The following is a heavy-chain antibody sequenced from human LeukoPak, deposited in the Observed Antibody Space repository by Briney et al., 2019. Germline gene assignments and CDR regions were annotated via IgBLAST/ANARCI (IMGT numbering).Heavy chain of an antibody. J-gene: IGHJ3*02. CDR1: GFTFSSYA. CDR3: AKAPPPYCSGGSCFDAFDI. V-gene: IGHV3-23*01. CDR2: ISHSAYTT. D-gene: IGHD2-15*01. Sequence: LPGRSLRLSCAASGFTFSSYAMSWVRQAPGKGLEWVSAISHSAYTTYYADSVKGRFTISRDNSKNTLYLQMSSLRAEDTAVYYCAKAPPPYCSGGSCFDAFDIWGQGTMVTVSS.